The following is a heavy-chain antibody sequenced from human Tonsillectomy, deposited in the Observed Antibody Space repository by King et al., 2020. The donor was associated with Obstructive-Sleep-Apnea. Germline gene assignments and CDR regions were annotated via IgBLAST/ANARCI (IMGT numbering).Heavy chain of an antibody. V-gene: IGHV4-34*01. D-gene: IGHD3-10*01. CDR3: ARGDPARGVIL. J-gene: IGHJ4*02. Sequence: VQLQQWGAGLLKPSETLSRTCAVYGESFSGYYWNWIRQPPGKGLEWIGEINHSGSTNYNPSLKSRVTISVDTSKNQFSLKLSSVTAADTAVHYCARGDPARGVILWGQGTLVTVSS. CDR1: GESFSGYY. CDR2: INHSGST.